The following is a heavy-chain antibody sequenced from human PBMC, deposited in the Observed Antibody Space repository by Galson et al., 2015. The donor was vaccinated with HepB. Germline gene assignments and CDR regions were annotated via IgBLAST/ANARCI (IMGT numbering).Heavy chain of an antibody. Sequence: SLRLSCAASGFSFSSYSMNWVRQAPGKGLEWLSYISSSGFTSHYADSMKGRFTIYRDNAQNSLYPEMNSLRAEDTAVYYCAREQDVVLLFGDPGSHFDYWGQGTLVTVSS. CDR1: GFSFSSYS. CDR2: ISSSGFTS. D-gene: IGHD3-10*01. V-gene: IGHV3-48*01. CDR3: AREQDVVLLFGDPGSHFDY. J-gene: IGHJ4*02.